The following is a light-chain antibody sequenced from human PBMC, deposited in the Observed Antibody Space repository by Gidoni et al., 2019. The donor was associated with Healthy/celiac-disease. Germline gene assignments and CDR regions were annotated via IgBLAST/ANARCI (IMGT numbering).Light chain of an antibody. CDR3: AAWDDSLNGPV. V-gene: IGLV1-44*01. J-gene: IGLJ3*02. CDR2: SSN. CDR1: SANIGSNT. Sequence: QSVLTQPPSASGTPGQRVTISCSGSSANIGSNTINWYQQLPGTAPKLLIYSSNQRPSGVPARFSGSKSGTSSSLAISRLQSEDEADYYCAAWDDSLNGPVFGGGTKLTVL.